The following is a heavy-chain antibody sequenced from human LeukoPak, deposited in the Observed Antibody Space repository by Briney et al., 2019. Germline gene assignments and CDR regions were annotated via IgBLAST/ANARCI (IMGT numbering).Heavy chain of an antibody. Sequence: SVKVSCKASGGTFSSYAISWVRQAPGQGLEWMGRIIPIFGTANYAQKFQGRVTITTDESTSTAYMELSSLRSEDTAVYYCARGNFDSSGWYFDYWGQGTLVTVSS. CDR1: GGTFSSYA. J-gene: IGHJ4*02. V-gene: IGHV1-69*05. CDR2: IIPIFGTA. CDR3: ARGNFDSSGWYFDY. D-gene: IGHD3-22*01.